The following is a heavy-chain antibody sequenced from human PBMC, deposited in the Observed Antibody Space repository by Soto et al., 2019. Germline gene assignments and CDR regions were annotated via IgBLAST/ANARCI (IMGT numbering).Heavy chain of an antibody. Sequence: PSETLSLTCAVYGGSSSGYYWSWIRQPPGKGLEWIGEINHSGSTNYNPSLKSRVTISVDTSKNQFSLKLSSVTAADTAVYYCARGRSDIAAAGCDPWGQGTLVTVSS. J-gene: IGHJ5*02. V-gene: IGHV4-34*01. CDR2: INHSGST. CDR3: ARGRSDIAAAGCDP. CDR1: GGSSSGYY. D-gene: IGHD6-13*01.